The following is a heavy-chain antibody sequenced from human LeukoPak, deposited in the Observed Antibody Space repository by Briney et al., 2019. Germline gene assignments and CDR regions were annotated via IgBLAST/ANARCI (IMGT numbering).Heavy chain of an antibody. CDR2: ISSSSSYI. J-gene: IGHJ3*02. V-gene: IGHV3-21*01. D-gene: IGHD3-22*01. Sequence: GGSLRLSCAASGFTFSSYSMNWVRQAPGKGLEWVSSISSSSSYIYYADSVKGRFTISRDNAKNSLYLQMNSLRAEDTAVYYCARDLPTLSINYYDSSYAFDIWGQGTIVTVSS. CDR1: GFTFSSYS. CDR3: ARDLPTLSINYYDSSYAFDI.